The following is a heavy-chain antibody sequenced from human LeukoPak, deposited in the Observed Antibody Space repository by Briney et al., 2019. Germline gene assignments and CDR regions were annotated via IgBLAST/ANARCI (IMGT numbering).Heavy chain of an antibody. V-gene: IGHV4-39*01. CDR3: ARPNYGDYIVDY. CDR1: GGSMSSSSYY. Sequence: PSETLSLTCTVSGGSMSSSSYYWGWLRQPPGKGLEWIGSAYYSGTTYCNPSLKSRVTISVDTPKNQFSLKLSSVTAADTAVYYCARPNYGDYIVDYWGQGTLVPVSS. CDR2: AYYSGTT. D-gene: IGHD4-17*01. J-gene: IGHJ4*02.